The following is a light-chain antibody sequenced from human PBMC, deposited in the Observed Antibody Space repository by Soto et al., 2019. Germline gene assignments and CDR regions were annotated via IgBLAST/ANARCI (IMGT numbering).Light chain of an antibody. CDR1: SIDIAPYNY. V-gene: IGLV2-14*01. Sequence: QSALTQPASVSGSPGQSLTLSCTGTSIDIAPYNYASWYQQHPGKAPKLIIYEVSYRPSGISNRFSGSKSGNTASLTISGLQAEDEADYYCSSYTSSTNYVFGTGTKVTVL. CDR2: EVS. CDR3: SSYTSSTNYV. J-gene: IGLJ1*01.